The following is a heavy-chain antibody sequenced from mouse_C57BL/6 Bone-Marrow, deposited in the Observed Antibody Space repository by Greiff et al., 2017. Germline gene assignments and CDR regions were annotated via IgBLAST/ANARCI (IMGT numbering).Heavy chain of an antibody. J-gene: IGHJ3*01. V-gene: IGHV1-26*01. CDR3: ARVNDYDGAWFAY. D-gene: IGHD2-4*01. CDR2: INPNNGGT. CDR1: GYTFTDYY. Sequence: EVQLQQSGPELVKPGASVKISCKASGYTFTDYYMNWVKQSHGKSLEWIGDINPNNGGTSYNQKFKGKATLTVDKSSSTASMELRSLTSEDSAVYYCARVNDYDGAWFAYWGQGTLVTVSA.